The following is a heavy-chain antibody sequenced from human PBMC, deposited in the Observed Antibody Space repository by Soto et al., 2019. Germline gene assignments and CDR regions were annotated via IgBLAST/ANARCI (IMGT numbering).Heavy chain of an antibody. J-gene: IGHJ3*02. CDR3: ALRYDYVWGSYLREDAFDI. CDR2: IYYSGST. Sequence: SETLSLTCTVSGGSISSSSYYWGWIRQPPGKGLEWIGSIYYSGSTYYSPSLKSRVTISVDTSKNQFSLKLSSVTAADTAVYYCALRYDYVWGSYLREDAFDIWGQGTMVTVSS. D-gene: IGHD3-16*02. V-gene: IGHV4-39*01. CDR1: GGSISSSSYY.